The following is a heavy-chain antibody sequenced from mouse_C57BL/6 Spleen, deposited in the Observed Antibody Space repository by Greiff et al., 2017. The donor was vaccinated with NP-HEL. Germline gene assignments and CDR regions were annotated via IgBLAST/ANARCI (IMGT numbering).Heavy chain of an antibody. CDR2: ISDGGSYT. CDR1: GFTFSSYA. Sequence: EVKLMESGGGLVKPGGSLKLSCAASGFTFSSYAMSWVRQTPEKRLEWVATISDGGSYTYYPDNVKGRFTISRDNAKNNLYLQMSHLKSEDTAMYYCAREGDGRAMDYWGQGTSVTVSS. D-gene: IGHD3-3*01. J-gene: IGHJ4*01. CDR3: AREGDGRAMDY. V-gene: IGHV5-4*01.